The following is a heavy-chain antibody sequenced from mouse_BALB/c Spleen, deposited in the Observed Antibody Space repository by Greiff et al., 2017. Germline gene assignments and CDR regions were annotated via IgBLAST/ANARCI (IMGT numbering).Heavy chain of an antibody. CDR3: ARGYGYAMDY. CDR2: ISDGGSYT. Sequence: EVQLVESGGGLVKPGGSLKLSCAASGFTFSDYYMYWVRQTPEKRLEWVATISDGGSYTYYPDSVKGRFTISRDNAKNNLYLQMSSLKSEDTAMYYCARGYGYAMDYWGQGTSVTVSS. J-gene: IGHJ4*01. V-gene: IGHV5-4*02. D-gene: IGHD2-14*01. CDR1: GFTFSDYY.